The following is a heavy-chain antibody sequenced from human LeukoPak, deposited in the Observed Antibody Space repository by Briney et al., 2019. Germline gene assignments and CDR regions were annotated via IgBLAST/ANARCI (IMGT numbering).Heavy chain of an antibody. V-gene: IGHV1-69*04. CDR3: ARIDCSGGSCYDDADWFDP. CDR2: IIPILGIA. Sequence: GASVKVSCKASGGTFSSYAISWVRPAPGQGLEWMGRIIPILGIANYAQKFQGRVTITADKSTSTAYMELSSLRSEDTAVYYCARIDCSGGSCYDDADWFDPWGQGTLVTVSS. CDR1: GGTFSSYA. J-gene: IGHJ5*02. D-gene: IGHD2-15*01.